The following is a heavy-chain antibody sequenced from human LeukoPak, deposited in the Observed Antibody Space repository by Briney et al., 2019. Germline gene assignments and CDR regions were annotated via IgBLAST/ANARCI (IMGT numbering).Heavy chain of an antibody. D-gene: IGHD2-2*01. V-gene: IGHV5-51*01. Sequence: GEPLQIPCKGSGYNFTSYWIGWVRQMHGKGLEWMGIIYPGDSDTRYSPSFQGQVTISADKSISTAYLQWSSLKASDTAMYYCARLGVVPAIDAFDIWGQGTMVTVSS. CDR2: IYPGDSDT. CDR1: GYNFTSYW. CDR3: ARLGVVPAIDAFDI. J-gene: IGHJ3*02.